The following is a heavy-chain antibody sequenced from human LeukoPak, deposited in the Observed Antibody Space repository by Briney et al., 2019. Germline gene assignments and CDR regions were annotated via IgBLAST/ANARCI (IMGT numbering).Heavy chain of an antibody. CDR3: ARDPSGYLTGYYYYYGMDV. V-gene: IGHV3-21*01. CDR1: GFTFSSYS. J-gene: IGHJ6*02. CDR2: ISSSSSYI. Sequence: GGSLRLSCAASGFTFSSYSMNWVRQASGKGLEWVSSISSSSSYIYYADSVKGRFTISRDNAKNSLYLQMNSLRAEDTAVYYCARDPSGYLTGYYYYYGMDVWGQGTTVTVSS. D-gene: IGHD3-22*01.